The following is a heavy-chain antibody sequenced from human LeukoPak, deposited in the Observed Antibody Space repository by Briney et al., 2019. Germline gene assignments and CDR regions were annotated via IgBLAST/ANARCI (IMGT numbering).Heavy chain of an antibody. V-gene: IGHV3-53*05. CDR3: VRAASYYYDSSGYYPNFDY. D-gene: IGHD3-22*01. Sequence: GGSLRLSCAASGFSVSTNYMNWVRQAPGKGLEWVSVIYSGGSTYYADSVKGRLTISRDNAKNSLYLQVNSLRAEDMTVYYCVRAASYYYDSSGYYPNFDYWGQGALVTVSS. CDR1: GFSVSTNY. J-gene: IGHJ4*02. CDR2: IYSGGST.